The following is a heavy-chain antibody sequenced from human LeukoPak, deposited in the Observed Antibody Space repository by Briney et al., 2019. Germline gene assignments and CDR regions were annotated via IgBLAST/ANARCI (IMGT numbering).Heavy chain of an antibody. V-gene: IGHV3-30-3*01. J-gene: IGHJ4*02. D-gene: IGHD3-16*01. CDR2: ISYDGSNK. CDR3: ARDPSNTFGLDY. CDR1: GFTFNTYT. Sequence: GGSLRLSCAASGFTFNTYTMNWVRQAPGKGLEWVAVISYDGSNKYYADSVKGRFTISRDNSKNTLYLQMNSLRAEDTAVYYCARDPSNTFGLDYWGQGTLVTVSS.